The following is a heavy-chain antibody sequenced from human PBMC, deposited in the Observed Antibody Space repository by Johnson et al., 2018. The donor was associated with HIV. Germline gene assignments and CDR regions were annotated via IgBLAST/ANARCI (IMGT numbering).Heavy chain of an antibody. CDR2: ISSSGTTM. Sequence: QVQLVESGGGVVQPGRSLRLSCAASGFTFSDYYMDWIRQAPGKGLGWLSYISSSGTTMYYAASVKGRFIISRDNAKNSLHLQLNRLRAEDTAVYYCARSRSGSRNAFDIWGQGTMVTVSS. D-gene: IGHD3-10*01. V-gene: IGHV3-11*04. CDR1: GFTFSDYY. J-gene: IGHJ3*02. CDR3: ARSRSGSRNAFDI.